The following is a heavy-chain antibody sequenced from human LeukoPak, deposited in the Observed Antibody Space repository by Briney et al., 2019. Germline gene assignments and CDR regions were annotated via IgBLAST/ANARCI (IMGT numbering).Heavy chain of an antibody. D-gene: IGHD3-3*01. CDR3: ARVLYWFDP. CDR1: GFTFSTYW. Sequence: GGSLRLSCAASGFTFSTYWMNWVRQAPGKGLEWVANIKHDGSEINYMDSVKGRFTISRDNPKSSLYLQINSLRTEDTAVYYCARVLYWFDPWGQGTLVTVSS. V-gene: IGHV3-7*05. CDR2: IKHDGSEI. J-gene: IGHJ5*02.